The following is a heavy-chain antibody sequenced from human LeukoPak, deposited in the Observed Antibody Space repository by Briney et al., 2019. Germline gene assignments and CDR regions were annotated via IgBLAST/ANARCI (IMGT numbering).Heavy chain of an antibody. D-gene: IGHD1-26*01. Sequence: GRSLRLSCAASGFTFSNYAMHWVRQAPGKGLEWVAVISYDGNNKYYVDSVKGRFTISRDNSKNTLYLQMNSLRAEDTAVYYCAKPVRGSNRPYYFDYWGQGTLVTVSS. V-gene: IGHV3-30-3*01. CDR3: AKPVRGSNRPYYFDY. J-gene: IGHJ4*02. CDR1: GFTFSNYA. CDR2: ISYDGNNK.